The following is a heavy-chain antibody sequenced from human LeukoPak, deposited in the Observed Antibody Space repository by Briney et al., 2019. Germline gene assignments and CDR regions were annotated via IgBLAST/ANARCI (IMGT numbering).Heavy chain of an antibody. V-gene: IGHV1-69*04. CDR3: ARSGVVVISHFDY. CDR1: GGTFSSYA. J-gene: IGHJ4*02. D-gene: IGHD3-22*01. Sequence: SVKVSCKASGGTFSSYAISWVRQAPGQGLEWMGRIIPILGIANYAQKFQGRVTITADKSTSTAYMELSSLRSEDTAVYYCARSGVVVISHFDYWGQGTLVTVSS. CDR2: IIPILGIA.